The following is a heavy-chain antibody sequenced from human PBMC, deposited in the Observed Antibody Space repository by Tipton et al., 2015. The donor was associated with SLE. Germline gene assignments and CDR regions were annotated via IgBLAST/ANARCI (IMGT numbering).Heavy chain of an antibody. D-gene: IGHD1-1*01. V-gene: IGHV4-34*12. J-gene: IGHJ4*02. CDR1: GESFNGYF. CDR2: IIHSGVT. CDR3: ARVAPTEVFDY. Sequence: GLVKPSQTLSLTCAVYGESFNGYFWTWIRQPPGKGLEWIAEIIHSGVTNYNPSLRSRVTISVDMSKNQVSLKLKSVTAADTAVYYCARVAPTEVFDYWGQGTLVTVSS.